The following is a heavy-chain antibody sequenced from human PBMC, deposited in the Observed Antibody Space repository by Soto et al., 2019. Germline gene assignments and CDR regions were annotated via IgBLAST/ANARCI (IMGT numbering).Heavy chain of an antibody. V-gene: IGHV3-30-3*01. Sequence: QVQLVESGGGVVQPGRSLRLSCAASGFTFSSYAMHWVRQAPGKGLEWVAVISYDGSNKYYADSVKGRFTISRDNSKNTLYMKMNSLRAKDTAVYYCARDKRELRFLEWSYYFDFWGQGTLVTVSS. CDR3: ARDKRELRFLEWSYYFDF. CDR2: ISYDGSNK. CDR1: GFTFSSYA. J-gene: IGHJ4*02. D-gene: IGHD3-3*01.